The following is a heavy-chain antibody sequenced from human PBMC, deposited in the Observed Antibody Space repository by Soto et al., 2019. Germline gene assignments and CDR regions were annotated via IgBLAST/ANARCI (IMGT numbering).Heavy chain of an antibody. CDR2: MSGNGDGT. J-gene: IGHJ4*02. CDR1: GLTFSSYA. V-gene: IGHV3-23*01. CDR3: TNSNTIYGDHGFDH. D-gene: IGHD4-17*01. Sequence: GGSLRLSCVASGLTFSSYAMCWVRQAPGKGLEWVSRMSGNGDGTYYADSVKGRFTISRDNSKNTLYLQMNSLTAEDTAVYYCTNSNTIYGDHGFDHWGQGTLVTVSS.